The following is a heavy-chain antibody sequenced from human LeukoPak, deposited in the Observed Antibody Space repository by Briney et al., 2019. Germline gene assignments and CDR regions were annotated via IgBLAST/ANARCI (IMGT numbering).Heavy chain of an antibody. J-gene: IGHJ4*02. Sequence: ASVKVSCKASGYTFTSYYMHWVRQAPGEELEWTGIINPSGGTTSYAQKFQGRVTMTRDTSTSTVYMELSSLRSEDTAVYYCARVILVGGTPEYYFDYWGQGTLVTVSS. CDR2: INPSGGTT. V-gene: IGHV1-46*01. CDR1: GYTFTSYY. D-gene: IGHD1-26*01. CDR3: ARVILVGGTPEYYFDY.